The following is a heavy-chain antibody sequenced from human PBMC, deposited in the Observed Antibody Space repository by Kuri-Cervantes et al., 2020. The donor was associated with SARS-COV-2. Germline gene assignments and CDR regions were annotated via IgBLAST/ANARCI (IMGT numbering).Heavy chain of an antibody. J-gene: IGHJ2*01. V-gene: IGHV4-34*01. CDR2: TNPTGGT. Sequence: GSLRLSCAVYGGPLSDYYWSWIRQPPGKGLEWIGETNPTGGTNYNPSLKSRVTISVDTSKNQFSLKLSSVTAADTAVYYCARDHRGKNWNHRTFWYFDLWGRGTLVTVSS. CDR3: ARDHRGKNWNHRTFWYFDL. CDR1: GGPLSDYY. D-gene: IGHD1-14*01.